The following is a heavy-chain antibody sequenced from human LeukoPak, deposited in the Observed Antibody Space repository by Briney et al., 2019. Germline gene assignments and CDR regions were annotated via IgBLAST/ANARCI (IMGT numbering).Heavy chain of an antibody. CDR3: AGGSGFRTFFGY. CDR2: ISGSGDRR. V-gene: IGHV3-23*01. Sequence: GGSLRLSCAASGFTFSSYAMNWVRQAPGKGLEWVSAISGSGDRRNYADSVKGRFTISRDISKNTLYLQMNSLRAEDTAVYYCAGGSGFRTFFGYWGQGTLVTVSS. J-gene: IGHJ4*02. CDR1: GFTFSSYA. D-gene: IGHD3-10*01.